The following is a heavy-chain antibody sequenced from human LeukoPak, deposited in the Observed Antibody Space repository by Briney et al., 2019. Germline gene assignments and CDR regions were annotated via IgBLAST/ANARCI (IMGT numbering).Heavy chain of an antibody. CDR1: GYTFTGYY. V-gene: IGHV1-2*02. D-gene: IGHD2-15*01. CDR2: INPNSGGT. Sequence: ASVKVSCKASGYTFTGYYMHWVRQAPGQGLGWIGWINPNSGGTNYAQKFQGRVTMTRDTAISTAYMELSRLRSDDTAVYYCARLYCSGGSCYLTHNWFDPWGQGTLVTVSS. CDR3: ARLYCSGGSCYLTHNWFDP. J-gene: IGHJ5*02.